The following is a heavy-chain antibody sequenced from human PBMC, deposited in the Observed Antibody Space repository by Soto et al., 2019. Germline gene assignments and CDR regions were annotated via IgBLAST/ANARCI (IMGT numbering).Heavy chain of an antibody. V-gene: IGHV4-4*02. CDR3: ARDLAHDSSGYDRFDY. Sequence: PSVTLPLTRAASGGSISSSNWWSWVRQPPGKGLEWIGEIYHSGSTNYNPSLRSRVTISVDKSKNQFSLKLSSVTAADTAVYYCARDLAHDSSGYDRFDYWGQGTLVTVSS. D-gene: IGHD3-22*01. J-gene: IGHJ4*02. CDR1: GGSISSSNW. CDR2: IYHSGST.